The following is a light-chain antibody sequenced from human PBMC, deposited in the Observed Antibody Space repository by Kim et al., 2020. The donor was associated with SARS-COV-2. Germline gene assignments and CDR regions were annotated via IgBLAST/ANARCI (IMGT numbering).Light chain of an antibody. J-gene: IGKJ2*01. CDR2: DAS. V-gene: IGKV1-33*01. Sequence: DIQMTQSPSSLSASVGDRVTITCQASQDISTFLNWYQVKPGKPPQLLIYDASSLETGVPSRFSATGSGTHFSFTISRLQPEDIATFYCQQYDIAPYTLGRGPKLDI. CDR3: QQYDIAPYT. CDR1: QDISTF.